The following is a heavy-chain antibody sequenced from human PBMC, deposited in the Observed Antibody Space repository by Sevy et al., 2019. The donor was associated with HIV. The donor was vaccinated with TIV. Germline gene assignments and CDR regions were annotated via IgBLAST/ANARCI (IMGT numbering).Heavy chain of an antibody. J-gene: IGHJ4*02. D-gene: IGHD3-3*01. Sequence: SDTLSLTCTVSGGSISSSSYYWGWIRQPPGKGLEWIGSIYYSGSTYYNPSLKSRVTISVDTSKNQFSLKLSSVTAADTAVYYCARHEMGTYYDFWSGPHLDYWGQGTLVTVSS. V-gene: IGHV4-39*01. CDR2: IYYSGST. CDR3: ARHEMGTYYDFWSGPHLDY. CDR1: GGSISSSSYY.